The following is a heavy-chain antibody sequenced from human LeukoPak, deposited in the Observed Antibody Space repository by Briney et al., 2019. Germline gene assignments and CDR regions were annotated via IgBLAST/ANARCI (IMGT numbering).Heavy chain of an antibody. CDR1: GYTFTGYY. J-gene: IGHJ6*02. CDR2: INPNSGGT. V-gene: IGHV1-2*02. CDR3: AKDYETTWFPTGSGV. D-gene: IGHD2/OR15-2a*01. Sequence: EASVKVSCKASGYTFTGYYMHWVRQAPGQGLEWMGWINPNSGGTNYAQKFQGRVTMTRDTSISTAYMELSRLRSDDTAVYYCAKDYETTWFPTGSGVWGQGTTVTVSS.